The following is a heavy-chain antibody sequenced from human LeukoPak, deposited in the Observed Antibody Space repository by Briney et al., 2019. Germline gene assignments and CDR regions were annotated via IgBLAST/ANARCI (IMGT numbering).Heavy chain of an antibody. J-gene: IGHJ6*03. CDR2: IYYNGDT. D-gene: IGHD1-1*01. V-gene: IGHV4-39*07. CDR3: ARERLSYYYMDA. Sequence: SETLSLTCTVSGGTISSSTYYWVWLRQPPGMGLEWTVSIYYNGDTYYSPSLQSRVSISVATSKKQFSLKLSSLTAADTAVYYCARERLSYYYMDAWGKGTTVTVSS. CDR1: GGTISSSTYY.